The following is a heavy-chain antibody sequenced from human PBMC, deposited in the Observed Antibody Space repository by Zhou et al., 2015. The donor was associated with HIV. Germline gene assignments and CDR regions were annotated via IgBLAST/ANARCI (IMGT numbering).Heavy chain of an antibody. V-gene: IGHV1-69*12. J-gene: IGHJ3*02. CDR2: IMSKFGTA. CDR3: ATGSSGTLIVAGAFDI. CDR1: GGTFSSYA. Sequence: QVQLVQSGAEVKKPGSSVKVSCKASGGTFSSYAISWVRQAPGHGLEWMGGIMSKFGTATYAQKFQDRVTITADEITSTAYMELSSLKSEDTAVYYCATGSSGTLIVAGAFDIWGQGTMVTVSS. D-gene: IGHD3-22*01.